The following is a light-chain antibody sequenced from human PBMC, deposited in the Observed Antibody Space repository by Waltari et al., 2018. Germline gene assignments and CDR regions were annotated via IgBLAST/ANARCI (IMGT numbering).Light chain of an antibody. V-gene: IGKV1-12*01. Sequence: EIHMTQSPSSVSASVGDRVSMSCRASQDISTSLAWYQQKSGKAPSLLIYHSSTLQSGVPSRFSGAGTWTDFTLTINNLHPEDFATYFCQQGDTSPPTFGPGTKVELK. J-gene: IGKJ1*01. CDR2: HSS. CDR3: QQGDTSPPT. CDR1: QDISTS.